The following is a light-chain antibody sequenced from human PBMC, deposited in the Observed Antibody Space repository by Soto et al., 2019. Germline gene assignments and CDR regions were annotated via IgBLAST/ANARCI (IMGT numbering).Light chain of an antibody. J-gene: IGLJ1*01. Sequence: QSALTQPPSASGSPGQSVTISCTGTNSDVGGYNYVSWYQQYPGKAPKLIIYEVNERPSGVPDRFSGSKSGNTASLTVSGLQTADEADYYCSSYAASNWYVFGTGTKLTVL. CDR3: SSYAASNWYV. CDR2: EVN. V-gene: IGLV2-8*01. CDR1: NSDVGGYNY.